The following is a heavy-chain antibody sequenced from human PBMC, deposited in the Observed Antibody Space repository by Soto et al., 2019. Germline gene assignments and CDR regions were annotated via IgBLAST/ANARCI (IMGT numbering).Heavy chain of an antibody. V-gene: IGHV1-69*01. D-gene: IGHD3-10*01. Sequence: QVQLVQSGAELKKHGSSVKVSCKASGGTFSTYAINWVRQAPGQGLEWMGGILPILGPPNYAQKFKGRVTIAADDSTSTAYMELTSLRSEDTAIYYCARVGGGAYNSWGQGTLVTVSS. J-gene: IGHJ4*02. CDR2: ILPILGPP. CDR1: GGTFSTYA. CDR3: ARVGGGAYNS.